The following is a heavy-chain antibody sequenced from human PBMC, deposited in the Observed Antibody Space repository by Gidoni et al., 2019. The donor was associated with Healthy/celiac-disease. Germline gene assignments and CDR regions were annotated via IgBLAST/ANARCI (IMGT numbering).Heavy chain of an antibody. D-gene: IGHD3-22*01. CDR3: ARVLIAYWYFDL. CDR1: GFTVSSNY. V-gene: IGHV3-66*02. Sequence: EVQLVESGGGLVQPGGSVRFACSAAGFTVSSNYMSWVRQAPGKGLEWVSVIYSGGSTYYADSVKGRFTISRDNSKNTLYLQMNSLRAEDTAVYYCARVLIAYWYFDLWGRGTLVTVSS. CDR2: IYSGGST. J-gene: IGHJ2*01.